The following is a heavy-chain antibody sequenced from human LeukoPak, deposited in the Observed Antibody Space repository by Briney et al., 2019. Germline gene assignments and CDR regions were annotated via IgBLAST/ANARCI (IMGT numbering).Heavy chain of an antibody. CDR1: GYTFTGYY. Sequence: GASVKVSCKASGYTFTGYYMHWVRQAPGQGLEWMGWINPNSGGTNYAQKLQGRVTMTTDTSTSTAYMELRSLRSDDTAVYYCARDSKYYGDCVDYWGQGTLVTVSS. D-gene: IGHD4-17*01. V-gene: IGHV1-2*02. J-gene: IGHJ4*02. CDR2: INPNSGGT. CDR3: ARDSKYYGDCVDY.